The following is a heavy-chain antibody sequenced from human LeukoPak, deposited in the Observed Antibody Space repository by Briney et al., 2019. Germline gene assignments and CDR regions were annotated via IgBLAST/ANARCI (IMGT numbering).Heavy chain of an antibody. D-gene: IGHD6-13*01. J-gene: IGHJ4*02. CDR2: IIPIFGTA. CDR3: ASGYSSSWYCDY. V-gene: IGHV1-69*05. Sequence: VASVKVSCKASGGTFSSYAISWVRQAPGQGLEWMGGIIPIFGTANYAQKFQGRVTITTDESTSTAYKELSSLRSEDTAVYYCASGYSSSWYCDYWGQGTLVTVSS. CDR1: GGTFSSYA.